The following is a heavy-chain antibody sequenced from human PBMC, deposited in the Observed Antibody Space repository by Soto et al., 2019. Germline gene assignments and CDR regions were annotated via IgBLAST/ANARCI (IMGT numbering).Heavy chain of an antibody. J-gene: IGHJ6*02. D-gene: IGHD2-21*01. CDR1: GFTFTSSA. CDR3: ANILVTIENYQYHYGIDI. CDR2: IVVGSGNT. V-gene: IGHV1-58*01. Sequence: ASVKVSCKASGFTFTSSAVQWVRQARGQRLEWIGWIVVGSGNTNYAQKFQERVTITRDMSTSTAYMELSSLRSEDSAIYYCANILVTIENYQYHYGIDIWGQGTTVTVSS.